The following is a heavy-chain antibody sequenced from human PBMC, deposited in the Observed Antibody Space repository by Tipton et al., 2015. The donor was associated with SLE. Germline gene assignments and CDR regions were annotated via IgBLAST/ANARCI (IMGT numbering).Heavy chain of an antibody. CDR1: GYTFNDYA. D-gene: IGHD2-15*01. Sequence: QSGPEVKKPGASVKVSCKASGYTFNDYAISWVRQAPGQGLEWLVWINAYNGNTNCAQKFQERVALTIDTSTSTAYMELRSLRPDDTATYYCARLYFSNYYLDVWGKGTTVTVSS. CDR2: INAYNGNT. CDR3: ARLYFSNYYLDV. V-gene: IGHV1-18*01. J-gene: IGHJ6*03.